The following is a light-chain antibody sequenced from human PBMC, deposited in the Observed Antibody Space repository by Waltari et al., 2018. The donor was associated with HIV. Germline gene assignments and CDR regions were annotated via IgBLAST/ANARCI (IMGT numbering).Light chain of an antibody. Sequence: DIQMTQSPSSVSASVGDRVTITCRASQDISTWLAWYQQKPGKIPRLLIYATSTLQSGAPSRFSGSGSGTEFTLSITSLQPEDFATYYCQQGNSFPLTFGVGTKVEIK. CDR1: QDISTW. V-gene: IGKV1-12*01. CDR2: ATS. CDR3: QQGNSFPLT. J-gene: IGKJ4*01.